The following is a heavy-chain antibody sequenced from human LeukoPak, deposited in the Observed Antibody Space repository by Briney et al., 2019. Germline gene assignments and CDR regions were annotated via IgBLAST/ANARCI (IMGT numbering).Heavy chain of an antibody. D-gene: IGHD1-26*01. CDR1: GFTFDDYA. Sequence: GRSLRLSCAASGFTFDDYAMHWVRQAPGKGLEWVSGISWNSGSIGYADSVKGRFTISRDNAKNSLYLQMNSLRAEDTALYYCAKGLAGATDDAFDIWGQGTMVTVSS. V-gene: IGHV3-9*01. CDR2: ISWNSGSI. J-gene: IGHJ3*02. CDR3: AKGLAGATDDAFDI.